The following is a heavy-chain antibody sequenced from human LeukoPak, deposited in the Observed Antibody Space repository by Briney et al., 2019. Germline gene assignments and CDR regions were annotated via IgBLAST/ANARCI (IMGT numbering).Heavy chain of an antibody. V-gene: IGHV3-23*01. CDR3: AKGWPMITFGGVIDY. Sequence: GGSLRLSCAASGFSFGSYAMNWVRQAPGKGLEWVSGISGGGGSTYYADSVKGRFTISRDNSKNTLYLQMNSLRAEDTAVYYCAKGWPMITFGGVIDYWGQGTLVTVSS. J-gene: IGHJ4*02. CDR1: GFSFGSYA. D-gene: IGHD3-16*02. CDR2: ISGGGGST.